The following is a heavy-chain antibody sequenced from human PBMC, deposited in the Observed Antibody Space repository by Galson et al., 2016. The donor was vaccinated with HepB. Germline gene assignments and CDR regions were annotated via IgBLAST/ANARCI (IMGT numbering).Heavy chain of an antibody. D-gene: IGHD6-13*01. CDR2: TNYRSKRYS. CDR1: GDSVSSESAT. V-gene: IGHV6-1*01. J-gene: IGHJ4*02. Sequence: CAISGDSVSSESATWNWIRQSPSRGLEWLGKTNYRSKRYSGYAPSVKSRITITADTSKNQFSLHLNSVTPEDTAVYYCARTWHSSFDYWGQGTLVTVSS. CDR3: ARTWHSSFDY.